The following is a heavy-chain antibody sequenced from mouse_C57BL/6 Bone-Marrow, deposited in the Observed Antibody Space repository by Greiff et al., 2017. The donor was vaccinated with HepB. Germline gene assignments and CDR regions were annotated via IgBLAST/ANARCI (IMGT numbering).Heavy chain of an antibody. D-gene: IGHD1-1*01. V-gene: IGHV5-17*01. CDR2: ISSGSSTI. Sequence: EVKLMESGGGLVKPGGSLKLSCAASGFTFSDYGMHWVRQAPEKGLEWVAYISSGSSTIYYADTVKGRFTISRDNAKNTLFLQMTSLRSEDTAMYYCAGFYYGSSYWYFDVWGTGTTVTVSS. CDR3: AGFYYGSSYWYFDV. J-gene: IGHJ1*03. CDR1: GFTFSDYG.